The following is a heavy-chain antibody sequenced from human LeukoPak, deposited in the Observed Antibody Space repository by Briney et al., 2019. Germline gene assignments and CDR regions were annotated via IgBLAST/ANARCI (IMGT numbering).Heavy chain of an antibody. J-gene: IGHJ4*02. V-gene: IGHV3-23*01. CDR1: GFTFSSYT. Sequence: GSLRLSCTASGFTFSSYTMSWVRQAPGKGLKWVSTISTGGGNTYYADSVQGRFTVSRDDSKNTLYLQMNSLRAEDTAVYYCAKQLGYCSDGSCYFPYWGQGTLVTVSS. CDR2: ISTGGGNT. D-gene: IGHD2-15*01. CDR3: AKQLGYCSDGSCYFPY.